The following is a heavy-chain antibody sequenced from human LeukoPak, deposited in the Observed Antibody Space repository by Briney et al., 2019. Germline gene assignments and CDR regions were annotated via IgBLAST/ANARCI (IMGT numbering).Heavy chain of an antibody. CDR2: IWIVGSNK. CDR1: GFTFSSYG. CDR3: AKGSYCDY. Sequence: PGGSLRLSCAASGFTFSSYGMHWVRQAPGKGLEWVAVIWIVGSNKYYADSVKGRFTISRDNSKNTLYLQMNSLRAEDTAVYYCAKGSYCDYWSQGSLVTVSA. V-gene: IGHV3-33*06. J-gene: IGHJ4*02.